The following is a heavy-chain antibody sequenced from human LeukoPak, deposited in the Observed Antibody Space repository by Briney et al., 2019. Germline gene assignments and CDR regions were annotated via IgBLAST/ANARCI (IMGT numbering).Heavy chain of an antibody. CDR1: GFTVSSNY. D-gene: IGHD3-10*01. Sequence: GGSLRLSCAASGFTVSSNYMSWVRQAPGKGLEWVSVIYSGDSTYYADSVKGRFTISRDNSKNTLYLQMNSLRAEDTAVYYCARARGVLLWFGELPGGMDVWGQGTTVTVS. CDR3: ARARGVLLWFGELPGGMDV. CDR2: IYSGDST. J-gene: IGHJ6*02. V-gene: IGHV3-53*01.